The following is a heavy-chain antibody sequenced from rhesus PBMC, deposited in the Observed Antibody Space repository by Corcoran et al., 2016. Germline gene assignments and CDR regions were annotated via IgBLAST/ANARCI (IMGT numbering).Heavy chain of an antibody. D-gene: IGHD5-24*01. CDR3: ERHANTAGTTRGFDY. J-gene: IGHJ4*01. CDR1: GGSISGGYD. CDR2: IYGRRGNT. V-gene: IGHV4-76*01. Sequence: QVQLQESGPGLVKPSETLSLTCAVSGGSISGGYDWSWIRQPPGTGLEWLGYIYGRRGNTNNNPSVKRRVSMSKDTSKNQCSRKLSSVTAADTAVYYCERHANTAGTTRGFDYWGQGVLVTVSS.